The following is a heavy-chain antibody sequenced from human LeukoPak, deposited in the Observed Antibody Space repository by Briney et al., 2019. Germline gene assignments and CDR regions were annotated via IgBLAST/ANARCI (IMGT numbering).Heavy chain of an antibody. V-gene: IGHV4-34*01. D-gene: IGHD6-13*01. Sequence: SETLSLTCAVYGGSFSGYYWSWIRQPPGKGLEWIGEINHSGSTTYNPSLKSRVTISVDTSKNQFSLKLSSVTAADTAVYYCARTLNSSSWFDYWGQGTLVTVSS. CDR3: ARTLNSSSWFDY. CDR1: GGSFSGYY. CDR2: INHSGST. J-gene: IGHJ4*02.